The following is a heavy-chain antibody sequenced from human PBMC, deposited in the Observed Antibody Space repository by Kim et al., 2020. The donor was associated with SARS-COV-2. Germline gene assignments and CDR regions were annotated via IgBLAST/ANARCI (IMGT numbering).Heavy chain of an antibody. J-gene: IGHJ3*02. V-gene: IGHV4-38-2*02. D-gene: IGHD3-9*01. CDR1: GYSISSGYY. CDR3: ARGRALVIWDDAFDI. CDR2: IYHSGST. Sequence: SETLSLTCTVSGYSISSGYYWGWIRQPPGKGLEWAGSIYHSGSTYYNPSLKSRVTISVDTSKNQFSLKLTSVTAADTAVYYCARGRALVIWDDAFDIWGQGTMVTVSS.